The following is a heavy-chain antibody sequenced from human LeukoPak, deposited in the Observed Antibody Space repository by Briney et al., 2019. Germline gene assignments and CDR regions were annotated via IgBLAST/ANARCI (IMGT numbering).Heavy chain of an antibody. CDR3: ARMGENGGYTTTFDY. CDR1: GGSISSGSYY. J-gene: IGHJ4*02. Sequence: PSETLSLTCTVSGGSISSGSYYWGWIRQPPGKGLEWIGSIYYSGSTYYNPSLKSRVTISVDTSKNQFSLKLSSVTAADTAVYYCARMGENGGYTTTFDYWGQGTLVTVSS. CDR2: IYYSGST. D-gene: IGHD4-23*01. V-gene: IGHV4-39*01.